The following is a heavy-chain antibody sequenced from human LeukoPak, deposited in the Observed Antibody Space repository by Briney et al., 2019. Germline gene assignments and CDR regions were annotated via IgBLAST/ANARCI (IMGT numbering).Heavy chain of an antibody. J-gene: IGHJ4*02. D-gene: IGHD2-2*02. CDR2: INHSGST. CDR1: GGSFSGYY. V-gene: IGHV4-34*01. Sequence: SETLSLTCAVYGGSFSGYYWSWIRQPPGKGLEWIGEINHSGSTNYNPSLKSRVTISVDTSKNQFSLKLSSVTAADTAVHYCARGRLLYVRGCGYWGQGTLVTVSS. CDR3: ARGRLLYVRGCGY.